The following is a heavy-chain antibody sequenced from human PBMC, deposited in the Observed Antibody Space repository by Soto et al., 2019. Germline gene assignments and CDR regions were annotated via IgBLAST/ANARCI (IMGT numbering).Heavy chain of an antibody. CDR1: GVTFTSYA. Sequence: GGSLRLSCAASGVTFTSYAMTWVRQVPGEGLQWVSSISKSGDSTYYADSVKGRFTTSRDNSKNTLYLQMNSLRAEDTAIYYCAKGSFGFDYRGQGTLVTVYS. V-gene: IGHV3-23*01. CDR3: AKGSFGFDY. D-gene: IGHD3-10*01. J-gene: IGHJ4*02. CDR2: ISKSGDST.